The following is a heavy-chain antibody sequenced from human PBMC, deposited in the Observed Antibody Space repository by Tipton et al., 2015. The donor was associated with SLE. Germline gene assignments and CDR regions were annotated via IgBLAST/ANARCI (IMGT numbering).Heavy chain of an antibody. Sequence: TLSLTCTVSGGSLSSGGYYWSWIRQHPGKGLEWIGYIYYSGSTYYNPSLKSRVTISVDTSKNHFSLKLNSVTASDTAVYYCARHVQGLWRGGVQWFDPWGQGTLVTVSS. V-gene: IGHV4-31*03. J-gene: IGHJ5*02. CDR3: ARHVQGLWRGGVQWFDP. CDR2: IYYSGST. CDR1: GGSLSSGGYY. D-gene: IGHD2-8*02.